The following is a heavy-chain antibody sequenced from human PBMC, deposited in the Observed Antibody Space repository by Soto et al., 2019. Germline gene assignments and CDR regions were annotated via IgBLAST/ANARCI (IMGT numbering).Heavy chain of an antibody. Sequence: SETLSLTCTVSGRSISSYYWSWIRQPPGKGLEWIGNIYYSGSTKYNPALKSRVTISVDTSKKQFSLKLTSVTAADTAVYYCASLPAYCGGECSGVVDYWGQGTLVTVSS. D-gene: IGHD2-21*01. CDR1: GRSISSYY. CDR2: IYYSGST. CDR3: ASLPAYCGGECSGVVDY. J-gene: IGHJ4*02. V-gene: IGHV4-59*08.